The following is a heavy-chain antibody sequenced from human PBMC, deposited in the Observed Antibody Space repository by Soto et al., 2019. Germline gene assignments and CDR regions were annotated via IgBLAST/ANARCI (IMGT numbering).Heavy chain of an antibody. Sequence: EVQLVESGGGLVQPGGSLRLSCAASGFTFSSYSMNWDRQAPGKGLEWVSYISSSSRTIYYTDSVKGRFTISRDNAKNSLYLQMNSLRAEDTAVYYCARDKGRSPLDYWGQGTLVTVSS. J-gene: IGHJ4*02. D-gene: IGHD2-15*01. V-gene: IGHV3-48*01. CDR1: GFTFSSYS. CDR3: ARDKGRSPLDY. CDR2: ISSSSRTI.